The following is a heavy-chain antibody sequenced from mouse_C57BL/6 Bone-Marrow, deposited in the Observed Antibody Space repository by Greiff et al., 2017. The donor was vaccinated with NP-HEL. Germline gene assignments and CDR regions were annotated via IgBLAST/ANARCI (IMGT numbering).Heavy chain of an antibody. CDR3: ARRKSNYPWYFDV. V-gene: IGHV1-64*01. J-gene: IGHJ1*03. Sequence: QVQLQQPGAELVKPGASVKLSCKASGYTFTSYWMHWVKQRPGQGLEWIGMIHPNSGSTNYNEKLKSKATLTVDKSSSTAYMQRSSLTSEDSAVYYCARRKSNYPWYFDVWGTGTTVTVSS. CDR1: GYTFTSYW. D-gene: IGHD2-5*01. CDR2: IHPNSGST.